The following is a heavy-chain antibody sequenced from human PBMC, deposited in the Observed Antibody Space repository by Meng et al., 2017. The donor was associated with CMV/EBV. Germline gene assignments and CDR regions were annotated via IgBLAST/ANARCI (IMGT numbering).Heavy chain of an antibody. D-gene: IGHD5-12*01. CDR2: IIPIFGTA. CDR1: GGTFSSYA. V-gene: IGHV1-69*05. Sequence: SVKVSCKASGGTFSSYAISWVRQAPGQGLEWMGGIIPIFGTANYAQKFQGRVTITTDESTSTAYMELSSLRSEDTAVYYCARSLIVATTAFDYWGQGTLVPSPQ. CDR3: ARSLIVATTAFDY. J-gene: IGHJ4*02.